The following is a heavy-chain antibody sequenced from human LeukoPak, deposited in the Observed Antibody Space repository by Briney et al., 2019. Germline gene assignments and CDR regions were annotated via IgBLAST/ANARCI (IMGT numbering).Heavy chain of an antibody. CDR3: AKDHATYDFLTGYPAY. Sequence: GGSLRLSCAASGFTFSSSGMHWVRQAPGKGLEWVAFIRFDGSDIYYGDSVKGRFTISRDNSKNTLYLHLNSLRGEDTAVYYCAKDHATYDFLTGYPAYWGQGIPVIVSP. CDR2: IRFDGSDI. V-gene: IGHV3-30*02. CDR1: GFTFSSSG. J-gene: IGHJ4*02. D-gene: IGHD3-9*01.